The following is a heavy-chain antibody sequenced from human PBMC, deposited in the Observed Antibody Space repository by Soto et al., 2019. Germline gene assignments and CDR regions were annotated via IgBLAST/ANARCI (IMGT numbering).Heavy chain of an antibody. J-gene: IGHJ4*02. Sequence: EVQLVESGGDLVQPGGSLKLSCRTSGLTFRTYLTWVRQAPGKGLEWVANIKTDGSEEYYADSVEGRFTISRDNTKNSLYLQMNSLRADDTAMYYCATYHDSDWETYRFRHWGQGTLVTVSS. CDR1: GLTFRTY. CDR3: ATYHDSDWETYRFRH. V-gene: IGHV3-7*01. D-gene: IGHD3-16*02. CDR2: IKTDGSEE.